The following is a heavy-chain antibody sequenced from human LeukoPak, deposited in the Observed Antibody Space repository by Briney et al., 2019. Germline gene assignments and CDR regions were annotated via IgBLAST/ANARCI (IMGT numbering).Heavy chain of an antibody. Sequence: GGSLRLSCAASGFTFSSYAMHWVRQAPGKGLEWVAVISYDGSNKYYADSVKGRFTISRDNSKNTLYLQMNSLRAEDTAVYYCARAGGGETSYYFDYWGQGTLVTVSS. CDR1: GFTFSSYA. J-gene: IGHJ4*02. D-gene: IGHD2-21*01. V-gene: IGHV3-30*04. CDR2: ISYDGSNK. CDR3: ARAGGGETSYYFDY.